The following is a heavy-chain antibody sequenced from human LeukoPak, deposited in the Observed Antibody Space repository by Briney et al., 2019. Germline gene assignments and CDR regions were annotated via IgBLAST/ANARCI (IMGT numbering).Heavy chain of an antibody. V-gene: IGHV3-53*05. CDR1: GFTVSSNY. CDR3: ARVPSGGKLGSYWGGYYFDY. D-gene: IGHD1-26*01. Sequence: PGGSLRLSCAASGFTVSSNYMSWVRQAPGKGLEWVSVIYSCGSTYYADSVKGRFTISRDSSKNTLYLQMNSLRAEDTAVYYCARVPSGGKLGSYWGGYYFDYWGQGTLVTVSS. J-gene: IGHJ4*02. CDR2: IYSCGST.